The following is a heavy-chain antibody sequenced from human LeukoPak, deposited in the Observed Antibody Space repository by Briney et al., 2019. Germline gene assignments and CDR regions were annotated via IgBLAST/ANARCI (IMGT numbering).Heavy chain of an antibody. V-gene: IGHV4-59*08. J-gene: IGHJ4*02. CDR3: ARHLYRYSSSWWFDY. CDR2: IYDNANT. D-gene: IGHD6-13*01. Sequence: SETLSLTCTVSGDSVTSSYWCGIRQSAGKGLEWIGRIYDNANTNYNPSLKSRVTISVDTSKNQFSLKLSSVTAADTAVYYCARHLYRYSSSWWFDYWGQGTLVTVSS. CDR1: GDSVTSSY.